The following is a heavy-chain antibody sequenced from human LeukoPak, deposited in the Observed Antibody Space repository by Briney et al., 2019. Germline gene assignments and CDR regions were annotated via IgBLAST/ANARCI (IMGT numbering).Heavy chain of an antibody. CDR3: AKDPSFSVGWFDP. Sequence: GGSLRLSCAASGFTFSSYAMHWVRQAPGKGLEWVAVISYDGSNKYYADSVKGRFTISRDNSKNTLYLQMNRLRAEDTAVYYCAKDPSFSVGWFDPWGQGTLVTVSS. D-gene: IGHD1-26*01. CDR2: ISYDGSNK. V-gene: IGHV3-30-3*01. J-gene: IGHJ5*02. CDR1: GFTFSSYA.